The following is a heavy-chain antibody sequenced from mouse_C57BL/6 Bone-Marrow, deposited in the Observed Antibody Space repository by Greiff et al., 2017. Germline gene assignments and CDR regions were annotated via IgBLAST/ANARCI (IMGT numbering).Heavy chain of an antibody. CDR2: IYPGDGDT. CDR1: GYAFSSSW. V-gene: IGHV1-82*01. D-gene: IGHD2-2*01. Sequence: QVQLLQSGPELVKPGASVKISCKASGYAFSSSWMNWVKQRPGKGLEWIGRIYPGDGDTNYNGKFKGKATLTADKSSSTAYMQLSSLTSEDSAVYFCARGGYDAWFAYWGQGTLVTVSA. CDR3: ARGGYDAWFAY. J-gene: IGHJ3*01.